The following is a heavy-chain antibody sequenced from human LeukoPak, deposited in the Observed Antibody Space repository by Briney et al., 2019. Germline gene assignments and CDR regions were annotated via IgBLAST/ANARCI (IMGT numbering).Heavy chain of an antibody. Sequence: SETLSLTCPVSGGSIRGYYWSWIRQPAGKRLEWIGRYYASGSTNYNPSLKSRVTMSVDTSKSQFSLKLSSVTAADTAVYYCARDDSPITTVTTFAYWGQGILVTVSS. J-gene: IGHJ4*02. V-gene: IGHV4-4*07. CDR2: YYASGST. D-gene: IGHD4-11*01. CDR1: GGSIRGYY. CDR3: ARDDSPITTVTTFAY.